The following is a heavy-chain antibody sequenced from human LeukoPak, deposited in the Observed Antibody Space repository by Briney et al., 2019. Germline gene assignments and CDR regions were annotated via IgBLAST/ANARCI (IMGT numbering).Heavy chain of an antibody. CDR2: IKQDGSEK. J-gene: IGHJ3*02. Sequence: GGSLRLSCAASGFTFSSYWMSWVRQAPGKGLEWVANIKQDGSEKYYVDSVKGRFTISRDNAKNSLYLQMNSLRAEDTALYYCASLAGIEDAFDIWGQGTMVTVSS. V-gene: IGHV3-7*01. CDR3: ASLAGIEDAFDI. CDR1: GFTFSSYW. D-gene: IGHD3-10*01.